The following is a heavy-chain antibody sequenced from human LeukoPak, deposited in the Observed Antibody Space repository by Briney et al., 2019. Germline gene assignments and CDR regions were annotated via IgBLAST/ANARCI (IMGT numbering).Heavy chain of an antibody. CDR2: LNPNSGGT. CDR3: ARALSSNGWYSVLYYFDH. J-gene: IGHJ4*02. D-gene: IGHD6-19*01. Sequence: ASVKVSCKASGYTFTGYYMHWVRQAPGQGLEWMGCLNPNSGGTNYAQKFQGWVTMTRDTSISTAYMELSRLRSDDTAVFYCARALSSNGWYSVLYYFDHWGQGTLVTVSS. CDR1: GYTFTGYY. V-gene: IGHV1-2*04.